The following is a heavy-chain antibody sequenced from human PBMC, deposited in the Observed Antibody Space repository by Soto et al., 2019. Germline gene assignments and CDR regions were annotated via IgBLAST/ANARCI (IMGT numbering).Heavy chain of an antibody. D-gene: IGHD5-12*01. J-gene: IGHJ5*02. V-gene: IGHV4-59*08. CDR3: ARLVRDIVATWFDP. Sequence: SETLSLTCTVSGGSISSYYWSWIRQPPGKGLEWIVYIYYSGSTNYNPSLKSRVTISVDTSKNQLSLKLSSVTAADTAVYYCARLVRDIVATWFDPWGQGTLVTVSS. CDR1: GGSISSYY. CDR2: IYYSGST.